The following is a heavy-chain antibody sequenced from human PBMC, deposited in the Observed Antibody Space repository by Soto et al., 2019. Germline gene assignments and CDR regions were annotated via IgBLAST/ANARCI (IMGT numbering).Heavy chain of an antibody. J-gene: IGHJ6*02. Sequence: QVQLVESGGGVVQPGRSLRLSCAASGFTFSSYGMHWVRQAPGKGLEWVAVIWYDGSNKYYADSVKGRFTISRDNSKNXXYLQMNSLRAEDTAVYYCARSYGDYESYYYYGMDVWGQGTTVTVSS. CDR3: ARSYGDYESYYYYGMDV. V-gene: IGHV3-33*01. D-gene: IGHD4-17*01. CDR2: IWYDGSNK. CDR1: GFTFSSYG.